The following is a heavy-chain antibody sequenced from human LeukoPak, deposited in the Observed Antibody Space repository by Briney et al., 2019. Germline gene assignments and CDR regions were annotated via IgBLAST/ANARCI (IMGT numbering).Heavy chain of an antibody. CDR2: ISCNASDT. CDR3: ARDRIGFGAFDV. V-gene: IGHV3-11*01. J-gene: IGHJ3*01. D-gene: IGHD3-16*01. Sequence: PGGSLSLSCGASGFIFNDYFMTWIDQAPARGLAGVSYISCNASDTYYAASVKGRSTFSSDNTKNSLYLHMNSLGAEDTAVYYSARDRIGFGAFDVWGQGTMVTVSS. CDR1: GFIFNDYF.